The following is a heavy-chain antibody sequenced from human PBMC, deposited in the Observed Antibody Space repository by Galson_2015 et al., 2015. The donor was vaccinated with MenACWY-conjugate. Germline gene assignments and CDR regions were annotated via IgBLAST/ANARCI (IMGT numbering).Heavy chain of an antibody. D-gene: IGHD1-26*01. CDR2: SGSSNYI. CDR3: ARLGGNYRTTSHFDY. J-gene: IGHJ4*02. Sequence: SGSSNYIYYADSVKGRFTISRDNAKNSLYLQMNSLRAEDTAVYYCARLGGNYRTTSHFDYWGQGTLVTVSS. V-gene: IGHV3-21*01.